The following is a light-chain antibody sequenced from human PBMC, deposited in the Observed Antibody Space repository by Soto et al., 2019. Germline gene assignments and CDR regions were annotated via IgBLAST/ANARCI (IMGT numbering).Light chain of an antibody. CDR1: SSDVGGFNY. J-gene: IGLJ1*01. Sequence: QSVLTQPASVSGSPGQSITISCTGTSSDVGGFNYVSWYQQYPGKAPKLIIYEVSNRPSGVSSRFSGSKSGNTASLIISGLQAEDEADYYCSSYTTNNSPNVFGAGTKVTVL. CDR2: EVS. V-gene: IGLV2-14*01. CDR3: SSYTTNNSPNV.